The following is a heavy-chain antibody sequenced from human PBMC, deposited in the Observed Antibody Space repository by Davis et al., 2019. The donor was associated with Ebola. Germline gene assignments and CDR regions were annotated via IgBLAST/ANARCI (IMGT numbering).Heavy chain of an antibody. CDR1: GFTFSSYG. V-gene: IGHV3-30*18. CDR3: AKDGIWWTSVTTRYFDY. J-gene: IGHJ4*02. CDR2: ISYDGSNK. Sequence: PGGSLRLSCAASGFTFSSYGLHWVRQAPGKGLGWVAVISYDGSNKYYADSVKGRFTISRDNSKNTVYLQMSSLRAEDTAVYYCAKDGIWWTSVTTRYFDYWGQGTLVSVSS. D-gene: IGHD4-17*01.